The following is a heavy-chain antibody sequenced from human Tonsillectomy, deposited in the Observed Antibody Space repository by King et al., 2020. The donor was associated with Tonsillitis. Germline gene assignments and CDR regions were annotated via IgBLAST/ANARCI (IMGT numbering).Heavy chain of an antibody. J-gene: IGHJ3*02. V-gene: IGHV1-2*02. CDR2: ISPNSGCT. CDR3: AKIGTAYGAFDI. CDR1: GYTFTGYH. Sequence: VQLVQSGAEVKKPGASVKVSCKASGYTFTGYHMHWVRQARGQGLEGMGGISPNSGCTNFAQMFQGRVTMTRDTSITTAYMELSGLRSDETAVYFCAKIGTAYGAFDIWGQGTMVTVSS. D-gene: IGHD3-10*01.